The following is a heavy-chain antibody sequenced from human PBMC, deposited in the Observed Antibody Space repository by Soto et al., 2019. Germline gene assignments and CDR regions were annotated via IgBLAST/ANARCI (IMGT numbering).Heavy chain of an antibody. D-gene: IGHD5-18*01. CDR3: AREDVDTAMVKYNWFDP. V-gene: IGHV4-4*07. J-gene: IGHJ5*02. Sequence: QVQLQESGPGLVKPSETLSLTCTVSGGSISSYYWSWIRQPAGKGLEWIGRIYTSGSTNYNPSLKSRVTMSVDTSKTQFSLKLRSVTAADTAVYYCAREDVDTAMVKYNWFDPWGQGTLVTVSS. CDR2: IYTSGST. CDR1: GGSISSYY.